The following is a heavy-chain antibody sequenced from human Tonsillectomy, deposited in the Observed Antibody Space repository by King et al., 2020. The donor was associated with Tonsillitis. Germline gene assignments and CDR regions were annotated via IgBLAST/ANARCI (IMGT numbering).Heavy chain of an antibody. CDR2: ISWNSGNI. V-gene: IGHV3-9*01. CDR3: AKGSSSYYYYSMDV. D-gene: IGHD6-6*01. J-gene: IGHJ6*03. CDR1: GSTFDDYA. Sequence: VKLVESGGGLVQPGRSLRLSCAASGSTFDDYAMHWVRQTPGKGLEWVSGISWNSGNIAYADSVKGRFTISRDNARKSLYLQMNSLKTEDTALYYCAKGSSSYYYYSMDV.